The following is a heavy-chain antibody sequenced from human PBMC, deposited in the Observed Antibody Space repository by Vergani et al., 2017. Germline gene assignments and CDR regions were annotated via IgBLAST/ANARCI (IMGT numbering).Heavy chain of an antibody. Sequence: EVQLLESGGGLVQPGGSLRLSCAASGFTFSSYAMSWVRQAPGKGLEWVSAISGSGGSTYYADSVKGQFTISRDNSKNTLYLQMNSLRAEDTAVYYCAKGTVLRYFNDYWGQGTLVTVSS. CDR2: ISGSGGST. V-gene: IGHV3-23*01. CDR3: AKGTVLRYFNDY. D-gene: IGHD3-9*01. CDR1: GFTFSSYA. J-gene: IGHJ4*02.